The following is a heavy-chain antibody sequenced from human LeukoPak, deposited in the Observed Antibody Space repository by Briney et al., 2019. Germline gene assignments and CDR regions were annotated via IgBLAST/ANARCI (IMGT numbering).Heavy chain of an antibody. J-gene: IGHJ4*02. CDR1: GFTFSSYW. Sequence: PGGSLRLSCAASGFTFSSYWMHWVRQAPGKGLVWVSRINSDGSSTYYADSVKGRFTISRDNSKNTLYLQMNSLRAEDTAVYYCAKVWVVGATCDYWGQGTLVTVSS. V-gene: IGHV3-74*01. CDR3: AKVWVVGATCDY. CDR2: INSDGSST. D-gene: IGHD1-26*01.